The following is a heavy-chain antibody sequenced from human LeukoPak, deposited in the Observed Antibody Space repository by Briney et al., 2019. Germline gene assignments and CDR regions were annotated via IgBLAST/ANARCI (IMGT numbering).Heavy chain of an antibody. V-gene: IGHV1-2*02. CDR3: ARADRLHGGPYLIGP. CDR2: INPNSGST. D-gene: IGHD2-21*01. J-gene: IGHJ5*02. CDR1: GYSFTDYY. Sequence: ASMKVSCKTSGYSFTDYYMHGVRQAPGQGLEWMGWINPNSGSTSSAQKFQGRVTMTRDTSISTVYMEVSWLTSDDTAIYYCARADRLHGGPYLIGPWGQGTLVTVSS.